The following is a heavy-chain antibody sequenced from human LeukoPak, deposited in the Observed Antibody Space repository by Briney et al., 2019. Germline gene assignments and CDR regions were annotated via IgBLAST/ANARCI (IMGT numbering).Heavy chain of an antibody. V-gene: IGHV1-2*02. CDR3: ARHEGIVGAAFDY. Sequence: ASVKVSCKASGYTFTDYYLQWVRQAPGEGLEWMGWINPKSGGTNYAQKFLGRVTLTRDKSISTAYLQWSSLKASDTAMYYCARHEGIVGAAFDYWGQGTLVTVSS. D-gene: IGHD1-26*01. CDR2: INPKSGGT. J-gene: IGHJ4*02. CDR1: GYTFTDYY.